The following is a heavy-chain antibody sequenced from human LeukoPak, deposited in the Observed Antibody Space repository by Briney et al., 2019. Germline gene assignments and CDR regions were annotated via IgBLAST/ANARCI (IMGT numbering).Heavy chain of an antibody. J-gene: IGHJ6*02. CDR3: ARGGYSYGYYYYGMDV. V-gene: IGHV1-46*01. D-gene: IGHD5-18*01. Sequence: ASVKVSCKASGYTFTSYHMHWVRQAPGQGLEWMGIINPSGGSTSYAQKFQGRVTMTRDTSTSTVYMELSSLRSEDTAVYYCARGGYSYGYYYYGMDVWGQGTTVTVSS. CDR2: INPSGGST. CDR1: GYTFTSYH.